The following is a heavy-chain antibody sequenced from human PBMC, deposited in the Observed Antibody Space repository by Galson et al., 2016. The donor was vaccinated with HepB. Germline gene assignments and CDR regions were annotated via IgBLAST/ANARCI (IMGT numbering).Heavy chain of an antibody. Sequence: PALVKPTQTLTLTCTFSGFSLSTSGVGVGWIRQPPGKALEWPALVYWNDDKRYRPSLESRLTITKDTSRHQVVLTMTNMDPMDTATYYCALVIPVTGRWFDPWGPGTLVTVSS. CDR1: GFSLSTSGVG. CDR3: ALVIPVTGRWFDP. D-gene: IGHD2-2*01. J-gene: IGHJ5*02. V-gene: IGHV2-5*01. CDR2: VYWNDDK.